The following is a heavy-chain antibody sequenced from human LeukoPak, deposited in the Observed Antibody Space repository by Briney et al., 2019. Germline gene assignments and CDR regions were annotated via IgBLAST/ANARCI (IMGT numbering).Heavy chain of an antibody. Sequence: SETLSLTYTVSGGSISSYYWSWIRQPPGKGLEWIGYIYYSGSTNYNPSLKSRVTISVDTSKNQFSLKLSSVTAADTAVYYCARTTMVSGFDYWGQGTLVTVSS. D-gene: IGHD3-10*01. CDR3: ARTTMVSGFDY. J-gene: IGHJ4*02. V-gene: IGHV4-59*08. CDR2: IYYSGST. CDR1: GGSISSYY.